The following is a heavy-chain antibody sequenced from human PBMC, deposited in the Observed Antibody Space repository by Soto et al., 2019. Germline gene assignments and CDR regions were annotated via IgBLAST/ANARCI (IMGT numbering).Heavy chain of an antibody. J-gene: IGHJ4*02. Sequence: PGGSLRLPCEPLGLTSSGTWMHWVRQAPGKGLVWVSRINSDGSSTSYADSVKGRFTISRDNAKNTLYLQMNSLRAEDTAVYYCARVRNGYNLWGQGTLGTVS. CDR1: GLTSSGTW. V-gene: IGHV3-74*01. CDR3: ARVRNGYNL. CDR2: INSDGSST. D-gene: IGHD5-12*01.